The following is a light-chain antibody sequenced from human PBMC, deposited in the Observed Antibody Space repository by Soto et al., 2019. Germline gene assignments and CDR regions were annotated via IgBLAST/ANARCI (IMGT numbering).Light chain of an antibody. J-gene: IGKJ4*01. V-gene: IGKV3-20*01. Sequence: EIVLTQSPGTLSLSPGERATLSCRASQSVSSSYLAWYQQKPGQAPRLLIYGASSRATGIPDRFSGSGSGTDFTLTISRLEPEDFAVYSCQQYCSSPPFTFGAGTKVEIK. CDR2: GAS. CDR3: QQYCSSPPFT. CDR1: QSVSSSY.